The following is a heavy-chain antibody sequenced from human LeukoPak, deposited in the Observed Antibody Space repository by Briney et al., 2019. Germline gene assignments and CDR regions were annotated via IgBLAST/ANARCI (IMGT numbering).Heavy chain of an antibody. Sequence: GGSLRLSCAASGFPVSSNYMSWVSQAPGKGLEWVSVFYIDGSTYYADSVKGRFTISRDNAKNTLYLQMNSLRAEDTAVYYCTRGRGTIYIFDYWGQGTLVTASS. CDR3: TRGRGTIYIFDY. D-gene: IGHD2/OR15-2a*01. J-gene: IGHJ4*02. CDR2: FYIDGST. V-gene: IGHV3-53*01. CDR1: GFPVSSNY.